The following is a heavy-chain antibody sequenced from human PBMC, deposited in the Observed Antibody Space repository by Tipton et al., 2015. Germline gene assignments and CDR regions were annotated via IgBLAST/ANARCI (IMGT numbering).Heavy chain of an antibody. CDR1: KFTFSHYA. V-gene: IGHV3-21*01. CDR3: ARDLRTIFGVAGGFFDC. Sequence: SLRLSCAASKFTFSHYAMTWVRQAPGKGLEWVSAIGGRGDDTSYADSLKGRFTISRDNAKNSLYLQMNSLRAEDTAVYYCARDLRTIFGVAGGFFDCWGQGTLVTVSS. D-gene: IGHD3-3*01. J-gene: IGHJ4*02. CDR2: IGGRGDDT.